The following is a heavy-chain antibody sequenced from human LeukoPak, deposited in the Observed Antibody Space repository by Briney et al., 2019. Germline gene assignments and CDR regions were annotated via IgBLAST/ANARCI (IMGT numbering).Heavy chain of an antibody. CDR2: IYYSGST. CDR1: GGSISSSSYY. V-gene: IGHV4-39*02. J-gene: IGHJ5*02. CDR3: ARERGRPIFGVVKHWFDP. Sequence: SETLSLTRTVSGGSISSSSYYWGWIRQPPGKGLEWIGSIYYSGSTYYNPSLKSRVTISLDTSKNLFSLKLSSVAAADTAVYYCARERGRPIFGVVKHWFDPWGQGNLVTVSS. D-gene: IGHD3-3*01.